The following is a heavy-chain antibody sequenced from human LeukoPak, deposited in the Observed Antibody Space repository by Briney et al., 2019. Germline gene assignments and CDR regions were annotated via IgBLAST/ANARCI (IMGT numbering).Heavy chain of an antibody. CDR3: AREKWLRYYMDV. V-gene: IGHV3-48*01. CDR2: ISSSTI. J-gene: IGHJ6*03. Sequence: PGGSLRLSCAASGFTFSSYSMNWVRRAPGKGLEWVSYISSSTIYYADSGKGRFTISRDNAKNSLYLQMNSLRAEDTAVYYCAREKWLRYYMDVWGKGTTVTVSS. D-gene: IGHD5-12*01. CDR1: GFTFSSYS.